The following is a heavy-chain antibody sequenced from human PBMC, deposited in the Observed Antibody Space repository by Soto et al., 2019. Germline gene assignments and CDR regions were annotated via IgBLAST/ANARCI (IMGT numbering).Heavy chain of an antibody. CDR2: FDPEDGET. CDR1: GYTLTELS. J-gene: IGHJ6*02. D-gene: IGHD3-9*01. V-gene: IGHV1-24*01. CDR3: ATAGGNYDILTGWPNYYYYYGMDV. Sequence: ASVKVSCKVSGYTLTELSMHWVRQAPGKGLEWMGGFDPEDGETIYAQKFQGRVTMTEDTSTDTAYMELRSLRSEDTAVYYCATAGGNYDILTGWPNYYYYYGMDVWGQGTTVTVSS.